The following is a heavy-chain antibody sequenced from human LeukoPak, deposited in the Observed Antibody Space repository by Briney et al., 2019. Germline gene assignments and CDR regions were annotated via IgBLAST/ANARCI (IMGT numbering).Heavy chain of an antibody. D-gene: IGHD1-26*01. J-gene: IGHJ6*02. CDR3: AIIRGILPSYYYGMDV. Sequence: SETLSLTCAVYGGSFSGYYWSWIRQPPGKGLEWIGEINHSGSTNYNPSLKSRVTISVDTPKNQFSLKLSSVTAADTAVYYCAIIRGILPSYYYGMDVWGQGTTVTVSS. CDR1: GGSFSGYY. CDR2: INHSGST. V-gene: IGHV4-34*01.